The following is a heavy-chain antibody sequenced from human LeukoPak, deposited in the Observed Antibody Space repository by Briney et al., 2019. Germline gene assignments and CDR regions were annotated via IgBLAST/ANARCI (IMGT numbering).Heavy chain of an antibody. J-gene: IGHJ3*02. CDR1: GYTFTSYD. V-gene: IGHV1-8*03. CDR3: ARGSGYSYRDAFDI. CDR2: MNPNSGNT. Sequence: GASVTVSCKASGYTFTSYDINWVRQAPGQGLEWMGWMNPNSGNTGYAQKFQGRVTITRNTSISTAYMELSSLRSEDTAVYYCARGSGYSYRDAFDIWGQGTMVTVSS. D-gene: IGHD5-18*01.